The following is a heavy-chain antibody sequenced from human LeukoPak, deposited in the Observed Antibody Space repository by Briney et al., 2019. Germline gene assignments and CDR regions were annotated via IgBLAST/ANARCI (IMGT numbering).Heavy chain of an antibody. V-gene: IGHV1-69*04. J-gene: IGHJ5*02. D-gene: IGHD3-3*01. CDR2: IIPILGIA. Sequence: SVKVSCKASGGTFSSYAISWVRQAPGQGLEWMGRIIPILGIANYAQKFQGRVTITADKSTSTAYMELSSLRSEDTAVYYCARDQMVFGVVIPLKNWFDPWGQGALVTVSS. CDR3: ARDQMVFGVVIPLKNWFDP. CDR1: GGTFSSYA.